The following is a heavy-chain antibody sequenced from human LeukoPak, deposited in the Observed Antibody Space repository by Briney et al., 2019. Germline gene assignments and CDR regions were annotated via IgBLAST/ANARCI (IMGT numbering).Heavy chain of an antibody. CDR2: IYSGGTT. D-gene: IGHD4-23*01. V-gene: IGHV3-53*01. CDR3: ARRAGGYSHPYDY. J-gene: IGHJ4*02. Sequence: GGSLRLSCAASGFTFINAWMNWVRQAPGKGLEWVSLIYSGGTTYYAGSVKGRFTISRDNSKNTLYLQMNSLRAEDTAVYYCARRAGGYSHPYDYWGQGILVTVSS. CDR1: GFTFINAW.